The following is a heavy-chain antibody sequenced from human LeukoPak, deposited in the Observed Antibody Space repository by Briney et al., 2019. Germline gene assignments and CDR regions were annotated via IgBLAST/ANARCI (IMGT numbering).Heavy chain of an antibody. CDR2: IRSKANSYAT. V-gene: IGHV3-73*01. CDR3: TLNLLYSSSWYG. J-gene: IGHJ4*02. D-gene: IGHD6-13*01. CDR1: RFTFSGSA. Sequence: GGSLKLSCAASRFTFSGSAMHWVRQASGKGLEWVGRIRSKANSYATAYAASVKGRFTISRDDSKNTAYLQMNSLKTEDTAVYYCTLNLLYSSSWYGWGQGTLVTVSS.